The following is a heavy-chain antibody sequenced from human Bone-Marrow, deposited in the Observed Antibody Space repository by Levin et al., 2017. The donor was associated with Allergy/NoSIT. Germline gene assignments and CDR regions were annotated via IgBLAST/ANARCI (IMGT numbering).Heavy chain of an antibody. Sequence: GESLRLSCAASGFTFNNYGLSWVRQAPGKGLEWVSAISGSGNNIYYADSVRGRFTISRDNSKNTLDLQLNSLTAEDTAVYYCAKWASYCGGDCYWFAPFDCWGQGALVTVSS. CDR2: ISGSGNNI. D-gene: IGHD2-21*01. V-gene: IGHV3-23*01. CDR1: GFTFNNYG. J-gene: IGHJ4*02. CDR3: AKWASYCGGDCYWFAPFDC.